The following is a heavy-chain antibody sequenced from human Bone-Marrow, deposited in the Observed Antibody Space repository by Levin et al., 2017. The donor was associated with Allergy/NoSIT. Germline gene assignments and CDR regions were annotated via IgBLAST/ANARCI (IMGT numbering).Heavy chain of an antibody. CDR3: AKEDVILVVVMFDY. D-gene: IGHD3-3*01. CDR2: ISGTGGHT. J-gene: IGHJ4*02. CDR1: GFTFSTYA. Sequence: GGSLRLSCTASGFTFSTYAMSWVRQAPGKGLEWVSAISGTGGHTYYADSVKGRFSVSRDNSKDTVYLQMNSLRADDTAVYYCAKEDVILVVVMFDYWGQGTLVTVSS. V-gene: IGHV3-23*01.